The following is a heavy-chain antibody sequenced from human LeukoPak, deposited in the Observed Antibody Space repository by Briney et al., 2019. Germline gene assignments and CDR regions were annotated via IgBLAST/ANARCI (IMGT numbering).Heavy chain of an antibody. J-gene: IGHJ4*02. D-gene: IGHD6-19*01. V-gene: IGHV3-21*01. CDR3: ARDGSSGWTLFDY. CDR1: GFTFSSYS. CDR2: ISSSSSYI. Sequence: GGSLRLSCAASGFTFSSYSMNWIRQAPGKGLEWVSAISSSSSYIYYADSVKGRFTIYRDNVKNSLYLEMNSLRDDDTGVYYCARDGSSGWTLFDYWGQGTLVTVSS.